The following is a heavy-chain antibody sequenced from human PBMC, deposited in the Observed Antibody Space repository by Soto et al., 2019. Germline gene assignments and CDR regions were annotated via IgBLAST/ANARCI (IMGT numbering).Heavy chain of an antibody. CDR1: GGTFSSYA. V-gene: IGHV1-69*13. Sequence: SVKVSCKASGGTFSSYAISWVRQAPGQGLEWMGGIIPIFGTANYAQKFQGRVTITADESTSTAYMELSSLRSEDTAVYYCGRGDWNVEAGPYYYGMDVWGQRTTVTVSS. D-gene: IGHD1-1*01. CDR2: IIPIFGTA. J-gene: IGHJ6*02. CDR3: GRGDWNVEAGPYYYGMDV.